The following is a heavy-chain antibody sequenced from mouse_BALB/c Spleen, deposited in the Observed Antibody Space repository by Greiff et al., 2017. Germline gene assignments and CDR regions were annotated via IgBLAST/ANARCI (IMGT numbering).Heavy chain of an antibody. Sequence: EVQVVESGGGLVQPGGSRKLSCAASGFTFSSFGMHWVRQAPEKGLEWVAYISSGSSTIYYAATVKGRFTISRDNPKNTLFLQMTSLRSEDTAMYYCARDYYGSSAWFAYWGQGTLVTVSA. J-gene: IGHJ3*01. CDR1: GFTFSSFG. CDR3: ARDYYGSSAWFAY. CDR2: ISSGSSTI. D-gene: IGHD1-1*01. V-gene: IGHV5-17*02.